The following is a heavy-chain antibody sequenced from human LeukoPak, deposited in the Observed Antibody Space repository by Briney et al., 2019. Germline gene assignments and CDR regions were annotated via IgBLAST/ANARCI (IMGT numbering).Heavy chain of an antibody. CDR1: GYTFTSYG. D-gene: IGHD4-17*01. CDR2: ISAYNGNT. V-gene: IGHV1-18*01. J-gene: IGHJ5*02. CDR3: ARAYGFVPYNWFDP. Sequence: ASVTVSCKASGYTFTSYGISWVRQAPGQGLEWMGWISAYNGNTNYAQKLQGRVTMTTDTSTSTAYMELRSLRSDDTAVYYCARAYGFVPYNWFDPWGQGTLVTVSS.